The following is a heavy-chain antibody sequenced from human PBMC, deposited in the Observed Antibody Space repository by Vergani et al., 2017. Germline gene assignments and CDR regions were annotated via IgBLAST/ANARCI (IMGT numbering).Heavy chain of an antibody. D-gene: IGHD2-15*01. CDR2: IIPIFGIA. V-gene: IGHV1-69*17. CDR3: ARARVGSKTQYYFDY. J-gene: IGHJ4*02. Sequence: QVQLVQSGAEVKKPGSSVKVSCKASGGTFSSYAISWVRQAPGQGLEWMGVIIPIFGIANYAQKFQGRVTITADKSTSTAYMELSSLRSEDTAVYYCARARVGSKTQYYFDYWGQGTLVTVSS. CDR1: GGTFSSYA.